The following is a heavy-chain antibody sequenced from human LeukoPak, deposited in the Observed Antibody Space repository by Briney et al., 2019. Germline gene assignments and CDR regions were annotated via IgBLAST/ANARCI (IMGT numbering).Heavy chain of an antibody. CDR1: GFTFSSYW. V-gene: IGHV3-7*04. D-gene: IGHD4-23*01. CDR3: ARGLRWSARYFDY. J-gene: IGHJ4*02. CDR2: IKQDGSEK. Sequence: GGSLRLSCAASGFTFSSYWMSWVRQAPGKGLEWVANIKQDGSEKYYVDSVKGRFTISRDNAKNSLYLQMNSLRAEDTAVYYCARGLRWSARYFDYRGQGTLVTVSS.